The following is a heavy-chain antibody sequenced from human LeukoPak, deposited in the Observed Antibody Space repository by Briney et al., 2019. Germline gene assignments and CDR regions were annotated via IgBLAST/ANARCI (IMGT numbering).Heavy chain of an antibody. V-gene: IGHV4-59*08. CDR2: IDYSGST. CDR1: GGSISSYY. CDR3: ARHVRDSFNYCSGGSCYSKSGYNWFDP. J-gene: IGHJ5*02. D-gene: IGHD2-15*01. Sequence: PSETLSLTCTVSGGSISSYYWSWVRQPPGKGLEWIGYIDYSGSTNYNPSLKSRVTISVDTSKNQFSLRLRSVTAADTAVYYCARHVRDSFNYCSGGSCYSKSGYNWFDPWGQGTLVTVSS.